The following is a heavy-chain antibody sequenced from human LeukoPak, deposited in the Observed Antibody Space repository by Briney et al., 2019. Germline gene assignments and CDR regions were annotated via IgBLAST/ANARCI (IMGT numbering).Heavy chain of an antibody. D-gene: IGHD2-15*01. CDR1: GFTFSSYW. CDR3: AKDDYCSA. Sequence: GGSLRLSCAASGFTFSSYWMSWVRQAPGKGLEWVANIKQDGTEKYYVDSVKGRFTISRDNSKNTLYLQMNSLRAEDTAVYYCAKDDYCSAWGQGTLVTVSS. CDR2: IKQDGTEK. J-gene: IGHJ5*02. V-gene: IGHV3-7*03.